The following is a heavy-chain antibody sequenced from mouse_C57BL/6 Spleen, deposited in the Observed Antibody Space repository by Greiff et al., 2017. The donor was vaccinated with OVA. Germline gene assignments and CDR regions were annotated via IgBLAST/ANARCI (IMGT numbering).Heavy chain of an antibody. V-gene: IGHV1-54*01. CDR2: INPGSGGT. D-gene: IGHD2-10*01. CDR3: AGSYYGNFPNFDY. Sequence: QVQLQQSGAELVRPGTSVKVSCKASGYAFTNYLIEWVKQRPGQGLEWIGVINPGSGGTNYNEKFKGKATLTADNSSSTDYMQYSNLTSEDSAVYYYAGSYYGNFPNFDYWGQGTTLTVSS. J-gene: IGHJ2*01. CDR1: GYAFTNYL.